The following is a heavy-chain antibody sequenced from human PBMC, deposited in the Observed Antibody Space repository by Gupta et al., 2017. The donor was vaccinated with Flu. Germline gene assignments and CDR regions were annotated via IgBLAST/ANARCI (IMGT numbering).Heavy chain of an antibody. CDR1: GFTFSDYS. CDR2: IDNAGTTI. V-gene: IGHV3-48*02. CDR3: TRAFLFI. J-gene: IGHJ4*02. Sequence: EVQLVESGGGLVQPGGSLRLSCAASGFTFSDYSMNWVRQAPGKGLEWLSYIDNAGTTIHDADSVRGRFIISRDNAKNSLYLQMNSLRDEDTAVYYCTRAFLFIWGQGVLVTVSS.